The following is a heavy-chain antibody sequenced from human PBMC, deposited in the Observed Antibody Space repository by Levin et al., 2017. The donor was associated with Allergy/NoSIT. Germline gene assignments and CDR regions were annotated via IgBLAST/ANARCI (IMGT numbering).Heavy chain of an antibody. CDR1: GVSISSYY. Sequence: PSETLSLTCTVSGVSISSYYWSWIRQPPGKGLEWIGYIYYSGSTNYNPSLKSRVTISVDTSKNQFSLKLSSVTAADTAVYYCARLVRSSSGSNWFDPWGQGTLVTVSS. V-gene: IGHV4-59*08. D-gene: IGHD6-19*01. CDR2: IYYSGST. J-gene: IGHJ5*02. CDR3: ARLVRSSSGSNWFDP.